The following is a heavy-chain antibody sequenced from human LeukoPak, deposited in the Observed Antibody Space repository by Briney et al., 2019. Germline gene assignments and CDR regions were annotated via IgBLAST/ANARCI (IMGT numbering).Heavy chain of an antibody. CDR2: ISYDGSNK. Sequence: PGGSLRLSCAASGFTFSSYAMHWVRQAPGKGLEWVAVISYDGSNKYYADSVKGRFTISRDNSKNTLYLQMNSLRAEDTAVYYCARAHSGYVLDYWGQGTLVTVSS. D-gene: IGHD5-12*01. CDR1: GFTFSSYA. J-gene: IGHJ4*02. V-gene: IGHV3-30-3*01. CDR3: ARAHSGYVLDY.